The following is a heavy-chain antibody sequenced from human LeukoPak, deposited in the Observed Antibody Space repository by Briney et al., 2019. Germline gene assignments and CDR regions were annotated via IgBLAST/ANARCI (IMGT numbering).Heavy chain of an antibody. V-gene: IGHV3-21*01. Sequence: GRSLRLSCAPSGFTFSSYSVNWVRHAPGKGLECVSSISSSSSYIYYADLVKGRFTISRDNAKNSLYLQMNSLRAENTAVYYCAREYGAGSYLVWGQGTMVTVSS. CDR1: GFTFSSYS. D-gene: IGHD3-10*01. CDR2: ISSSSSYI. CDR3: AREYGAGSYLV. J-gene: IGHJ3*01.